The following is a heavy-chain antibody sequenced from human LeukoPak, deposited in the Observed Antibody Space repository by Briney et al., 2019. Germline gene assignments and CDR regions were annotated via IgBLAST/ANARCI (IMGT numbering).Heavy chain of an antibody. J-gene: IGHJ4*02. D-gene: IGHD4-17*01. CDR2: IYYSGST. V-gene: IGHV4-39*01. Sequence: SETLSLTCTVSGGSISSSSYYWGWIRQPPGKGLEWIGSIYYSGSTFYNPSLKSRVTISVDTSKNQFSLKLSSVTAADTAVYYCASPNTPDYGPYYFDYWGQGTLVTVSS. CDR3: ASPNTPDYGPYYFDY. CDR1: GGSISSSSYY.